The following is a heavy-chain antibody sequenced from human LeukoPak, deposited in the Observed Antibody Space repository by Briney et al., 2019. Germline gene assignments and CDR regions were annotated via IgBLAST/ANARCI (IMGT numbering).Heavy chain of an antibody. Sequence: GGSLRLSCAASGFTFSDSYMTWVRQAPGKGVEWVAYISGSGHDINYSDSVKGRFTVSRDNAKNSLYLQMNSLRAEDTAVYYCARVGAHSRYYFDYWGQGTLVTVSS. CDR3: ARVGAHSRYYFDY. CDR1: GFTFSDSY. CDR2: ISGSGHDI. D-gene: IGHD2-15*01. J-gene: IGHJ4*02. V-gene: IGHV3-11*04.